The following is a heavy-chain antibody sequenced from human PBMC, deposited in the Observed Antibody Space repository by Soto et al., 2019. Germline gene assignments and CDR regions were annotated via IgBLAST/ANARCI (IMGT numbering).Heavy chain of an antibody. Sequence: GGSLRLSCAASGFTFSSYSMNWVRQAPGKGLEWVSYISSSSSTIYYADSVKGRFTISRDNAKNSLYLQMNSLRDEDTAVYYCARGRVDSSDYYFDYWGQGTLVTVSS. J-gene: IGHJ4*02. CDR2: ISSSSSTI. V-gene: IGHV3-48*02. CDR3: ARGRVDSSDYYFDY. D-gene: IGHD3-22*01. CDR1: GFTFSSYS.